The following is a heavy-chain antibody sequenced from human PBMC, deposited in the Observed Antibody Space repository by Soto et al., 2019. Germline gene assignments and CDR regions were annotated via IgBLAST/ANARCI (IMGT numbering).Heavy chain of an antibody. J-gene: IGHJ4*02. D-gene: IGHD3-10*01. CDR3: ARQSRGSGSYYNADFDY. CDR1: GGSISSYY. Sequence: PSETLSLTCTVSGGSISSYYWSWIRQPPGKGLEWIGYIYYSGSTNYNPSLKSRVTISVDTSKNQFSLKLSSVTAADTAVYYCARQSRGSGSYYNADFDYWGQGTLVTVSS. V-gene: IGHV4-59*08. CDR2: IYYSGST.